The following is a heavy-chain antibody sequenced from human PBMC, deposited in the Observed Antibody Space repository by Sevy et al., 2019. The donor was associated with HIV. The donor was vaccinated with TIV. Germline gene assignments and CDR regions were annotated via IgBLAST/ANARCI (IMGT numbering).Heavy chain of an antibody. D-gene: IGHD3-10*01. J-gene: IGHJ6*02. CDR3: ARDGIRRDYYHGMDV. CDR2: VYSSGRT. Sequence: SETLSLTCTVSGDSISSGNHWWSWIRQPAGKGLEWIGRVYSSGRTMYNSSLKGRVTMSVDTYKNQFSLMVSSLIAADTAIYYCARDGIRRDYYHGMDVWGQGTTVTVSS. V-gene: IGHV4-61*02. CDR1: GDSISSGNHW.